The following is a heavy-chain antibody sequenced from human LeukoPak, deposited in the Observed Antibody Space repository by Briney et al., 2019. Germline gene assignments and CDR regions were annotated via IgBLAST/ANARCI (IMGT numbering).Heavy chain of an antibody. CDR3: ARGYSSSSGGDWFDP. CDR2: ISSNGGST. Sequence: GGSLRLSCSASGFTFSSYAMHWVRQAPGKGLEYVSAISSNGGSTYYADSVKGRFTISRDNSKNTLYLQMSSLRAEDTAVYYCARGYSSSSGGDWFDPWGQGTLVTVSS. V-gene: IGHV3-64D*09. CDR1: GFTFSSYA. J-gene: IGHJ5*02. D-gene: IGHD6-6*01.